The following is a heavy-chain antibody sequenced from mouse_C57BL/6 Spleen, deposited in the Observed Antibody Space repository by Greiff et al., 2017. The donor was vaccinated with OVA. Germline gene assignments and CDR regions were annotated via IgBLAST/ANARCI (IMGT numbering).Heavy chain of an antibody. D-gene: IGHD1-1*01. J-gene: IGHJ1*03. CDR2: INPNYGTT. Sequence: EVKLQQSGPELVKPGASVKISCKASGYSFTDYNMNWVKQSNGKSLEWIGVINPNYGTTSYNQKFKGKATLTVDQSSSTAYMQLNSLTSEDSAVYYCAIYYGSSHWYFDVWGTGTTVTVSS. CDR1: GYSFTDYN. V-gene: IGHV1-39*01. CDR3: AIYYGSSHWYFDV.